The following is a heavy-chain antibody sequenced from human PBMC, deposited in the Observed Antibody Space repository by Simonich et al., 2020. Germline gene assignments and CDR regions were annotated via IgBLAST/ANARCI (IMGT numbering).Heavy chain of an antibody. CDR1: GGSISSSSYY. CDR2: IYYIGST. Sequence: QLQLQESGPGLVKPSETLSLTCTVSGGSISSSSYYWGWIRQPPGKGLEWIGSIYYIGSTYYNPSLKRRVTISVDTSKNQFSLKLSSVTAADTAVYYCARWAYSSSYFDYWGQGTLVTVSS. V-gene: IGHV4-39*01. J-gene: IGHJ4*02. CDR3: ARWAYSSSYFDY. D-gene: IGHD6-6*01.